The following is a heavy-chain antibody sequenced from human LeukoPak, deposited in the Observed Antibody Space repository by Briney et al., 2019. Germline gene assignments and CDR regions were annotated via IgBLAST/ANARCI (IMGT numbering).Heavy chain of an antibody. CDR3: ARDEGGGSWNAFDI. CDR1: GGSISSGDYY. CDR2: VYTSGST. V-gene: IGHV4-61*02. D-gene: IGHD6-13*01. J-gene: IGHJ3*02. Sequence: PSETLSLTCTVSGGSISSGDYYWSWIRQPPGKGLEWIGRVYTSGSTNYNPSLKSRVTMSVDTSKNQFSLKLSSVTAADTAVYYCARDEGGGSWNAFDIWGQGTMVTVSS.